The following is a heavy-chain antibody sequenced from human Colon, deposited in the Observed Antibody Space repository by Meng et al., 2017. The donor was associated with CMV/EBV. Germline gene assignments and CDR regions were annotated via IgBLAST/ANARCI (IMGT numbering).Heavy chain of an antibody. CDR3: ARDSPHAWD. J-gene: IGHJ4*02. CDR2: IYIDDST. V-gene: IGHV3-53*01. CDR1: GFPVSSKY. Sequence: VRLGGAGGGLVQPGGSLGLSCAASGFPVSSKYMSWVRQAPGKGLEWVSVIYIDDSTYYADSVEGRFTISRDNSRNTVYLQMNSLRAEDTAVYYCARDSPHAWDWGQGTLVTVSS. D-gene: IGHD3-16*01.